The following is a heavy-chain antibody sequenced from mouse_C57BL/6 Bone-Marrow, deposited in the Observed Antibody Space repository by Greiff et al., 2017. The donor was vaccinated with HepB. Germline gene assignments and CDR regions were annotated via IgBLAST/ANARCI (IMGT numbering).Heavy chain of an antibody. D-gene: IGHD1-1*01. CDR1: GYTFTTYP. CDR3: ARSLYYYGNYWYFDV. V-gene: IGHV1-47*01. Sequence: VQGVESGAELVKPGASVKMSCKASGYTFTTYPIEWMKQNHGKSLEWIGNFHPYNDDTKYNEKFKGKATLTVEKSSSTVYLELSRLTSDDSAVYYCARSLYYYGNYWYFDVWGTGTTVTVSS. CDR2: FHPYNDDT. J-gene: IGHJ1*03.